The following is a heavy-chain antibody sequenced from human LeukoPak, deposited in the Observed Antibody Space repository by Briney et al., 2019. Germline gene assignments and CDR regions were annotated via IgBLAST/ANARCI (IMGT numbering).Heavy chain of an antibody. V-gene: IGHV4-39*07. CDR3: AREKRGYLSDY. Sequence: SETLSLTCTVSGGSISSSSYYWGWIRQPPGKGLEGIGSIYYSGSTYYNPSLKSRVTISVDTSKNQFSLKLSSVTAADTAVYYCAREKRGYLSDYWGQGTLVTVSS. CDR1: GGSISSSSYY. CDR2: IYYSGST. J-gene: IGHJ4*02. D-gene: IGHD1-1*01.